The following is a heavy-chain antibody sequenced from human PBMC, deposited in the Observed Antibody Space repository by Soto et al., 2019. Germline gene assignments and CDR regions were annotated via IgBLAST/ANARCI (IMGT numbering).Heavy chain of an antibody. Sequence: PSETLSLTCAVSGGSFTSTNWWTWVRQPPGQGLEWIGEIYRTGSTNYNPSLKSRVTISLDKSEKQISLKVTSLTAADTAVYYCARAYKTYYYDISGYYYDYWGQGTLVTVSS. CDR2: IYRTGST. V-gene: IGHV4-4*02. J-gene: IGHJ4*02. CDR3: ARAYKTYYYDISGYYYDY. CDR1: GGSFTSTNW. D-gene: IGHD3-22*01.